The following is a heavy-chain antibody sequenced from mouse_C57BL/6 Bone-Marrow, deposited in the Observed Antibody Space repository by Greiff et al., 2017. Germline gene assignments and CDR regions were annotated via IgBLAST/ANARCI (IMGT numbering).Heavy chain of an antibody. CDR1: GFTFSNYW. V-gene: IGHV6-3*01. J-gene: IGHJ2*01. Sequence: EVKVEESGGGLVQPGGSMKLSCVASGFTFSNYWMNWVRQSPEKGLEWVAQIRLKSDNYATHYAESVKGRFTISRDDSKSSVHLQMNNLRAENTGIYYCTVITTVVRNYWGQGTTLTVSS. CDR3: TVITTVVRNY. CDR2: IRLKSDNYAT. D-gene: IGHD1-1*01.